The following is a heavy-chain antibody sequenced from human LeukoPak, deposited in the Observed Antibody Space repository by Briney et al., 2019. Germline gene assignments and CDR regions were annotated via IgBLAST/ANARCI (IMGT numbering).Heavy chain of an antibody. D-gene: IGHD5-18*01. CDR2: INWNGGST. CDR1: GFTFDDYG. V-gene: IGHV3-20*04. J-gene: IGHJ4*02. CDR3: ARERGQTWIQLWLAY. Sequence: GGSLRLSCAASGFTFDDYGMSWVRQAPGKGLEWVSGINWNGGSTGYADSVKGRFTISRDNAKNSLYLQMNSLRAEDTALYYCARERGQTWIQLWLAYWGQGTLVTVSS.